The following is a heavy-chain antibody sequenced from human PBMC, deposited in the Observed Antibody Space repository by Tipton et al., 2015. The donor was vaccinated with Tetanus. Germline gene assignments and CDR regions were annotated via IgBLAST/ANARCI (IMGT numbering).Heavy chain of an antibody. CDR1: GGSISSYY. CDR2: IDYFGTT. V-gene: IGHV4-59*01. J-gene: IGHJ1*01. D-gene: IGHD3-3*01. CDR3: ARTSGYLYSNH. Sequence: TLSLTCTVSGGSISSYYWSWIRQSPGKGLEWIGYIDYFGTTKYNPSLKSRVAMSVDTSKNQLSLKLSSVTSADTAVYYCARTSGYLYSNHWGQGTLVTVSS.